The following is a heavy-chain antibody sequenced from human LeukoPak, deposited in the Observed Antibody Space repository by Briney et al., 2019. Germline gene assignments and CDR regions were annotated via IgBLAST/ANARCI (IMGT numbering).Heavy chain of an antibody. CDR1: GDSIRTYY. V-gene: IGHV4-4*07. D-gene: IGHD1-26*01. J-gene: IGHJ4*02. CDR3: AGRARIGRGGSYSFDY. Sequence: PSETLSLTCTVSGDSIRTYYWSWIRQPAGKGLEWIGRIYSSGSTNYNPSLKSRVAMSVDTSKNQFSLKVSSVTAADTAVYYCAGRARIGRGGSYSFDYWGQGTLVTVSS. CDR2: IYSSGST.